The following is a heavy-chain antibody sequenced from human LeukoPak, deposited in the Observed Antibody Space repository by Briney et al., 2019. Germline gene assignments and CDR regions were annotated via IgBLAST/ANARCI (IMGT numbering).Heavy chain of an antibody. J-gene: IGHJ4*02. D-gene: IGHD2-2*01. CDR1: GFTFSSYS. Sequence: KPGGSLRLSCAASGFTFSSYSMSWVRQAPGKGLEWVSGISGSGGSTDYADSVKGRFTISRHNSKNTLYLQMNSLRVEDTAVYYCAKDPGYQVVYCFDYWGQGTLVTVSS. CDR3: AKDPGYQVVYCFDY. V-gene: IGHV3-23*01. CDR2: ISGSGGST.